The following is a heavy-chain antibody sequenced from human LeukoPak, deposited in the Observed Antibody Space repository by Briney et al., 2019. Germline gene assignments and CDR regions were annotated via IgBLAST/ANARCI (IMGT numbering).Heavy chain of an antibody. CDR1: SGSISSYY. CDR3: ARDRAARGIAVAGPRGRHAFDI. J-gene: IGHJ3*02. V-gene: IGHV4-59*12. D-gene: IGHD6-19*01. CDR2: IYYSGST. Sequence: SETLSLTCTVSSGSISSYYWSWIRQPPGKGLEWIGYIYYSGSTNYNPSLKSRVTISVDTSKNQFFLKLSSVTAADTAVYYCARDRAARGIAVAGPRGRHAFDIWGQGTMVTVSS.